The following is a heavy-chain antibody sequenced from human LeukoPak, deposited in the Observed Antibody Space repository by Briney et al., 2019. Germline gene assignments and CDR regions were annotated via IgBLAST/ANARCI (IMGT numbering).Heavy chain of an antibody. CDR2: IYYSGSN. CDR3: ARHPNYYYGSGSYSDNWFDP. J-gene: IGHJ5*02. D-gene: IGHD3-10*01. Sequence: SETLSLTCTVSGGSISSSSYYWGWIRQTPGKGLEWIGSIYYSGSNYYNPSLKSRITISVHTSKTQFSLMLSSVTAADTAVYYCARHPNYYYGSGSYSDNWFDPWGQGTLVTVSS. V-gene: IGHV4-39*01. CDR1: GGSISSSSYY.